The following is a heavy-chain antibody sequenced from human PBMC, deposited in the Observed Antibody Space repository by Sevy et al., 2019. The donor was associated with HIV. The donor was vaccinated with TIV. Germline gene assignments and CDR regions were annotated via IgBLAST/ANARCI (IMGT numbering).Heavy chain of an antibody. D-gene: IGHD1-1*01. CDR2: PKRKADGGTV. Sequence: GGSLRRACTTSGFTFGDYAMNWVRLAPGKGLEWVAFPKRKADGGTVDHAASVKGRFTISRGDSKSIAYLQMNDLTTEDTGVYYCTRWKGLQSIFDYWGQGALVTVSS. CDR1: GFTFGDYA. CDR3: TRWKGLQSIFDY. J-gene: IGHJ4*02. V-gene: IGHV3-49*04.